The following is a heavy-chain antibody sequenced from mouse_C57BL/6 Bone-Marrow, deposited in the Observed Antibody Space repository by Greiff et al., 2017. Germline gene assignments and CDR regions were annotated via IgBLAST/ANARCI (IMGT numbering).Heavy chain of an antibody. D-gene: IGHD2-4*01. CDR1: GYSITSGYY. Sequence: EVQLQESGPGLVKPSPSLSLTCSVTGYSITSGYYWNWIRQFPGNKLECMGYIRYDGSNNYNPSLKNRISITRDTSKNQFFLKLNSVTTEDTATYYCASGYDYASFAYWGQGTLVTVSA. J-gene: IGHJ3*01. CDR3: ASGYDYASFAY. V-gene: IGHV3-6*01. CDR2: IRYDGSN.